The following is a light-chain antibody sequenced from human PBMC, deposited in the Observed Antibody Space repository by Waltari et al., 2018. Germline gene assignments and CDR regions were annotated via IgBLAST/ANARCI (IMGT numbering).Light chain of an antibody. CDR1: RSNIGDNH. CDR3: ASWDDKLNAWV. Sequence: QSVVTQPTSASGTPGQRVTIPCYGSRSNIGDNHVYWYQQVPGTAPKLLVHTNNERPSGVPARFTGSKSGTSASLAIYGLRSEDEADYYCASWDDKLNAWVIGGGTRLTVL. CDR2: TNN. J-gene: IGLJ3*02. V-gene: IGLV1-47*01.